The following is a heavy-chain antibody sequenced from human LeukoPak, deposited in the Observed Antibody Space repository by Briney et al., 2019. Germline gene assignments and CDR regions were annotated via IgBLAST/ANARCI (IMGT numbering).Heavy chain of an antibody. CDR3: ARGHCSSTSCYDAFDI. D-gene: IGHD2-2*01. CDR2: IYYSGST. CDR1: GGSISSYY. Sequence: SETLSLTCTVSGGSISSYYWSWIRQPPGKGLEWIGYIYYSGSTNYNPSLKSRVTMSVDTSKNQFSLKLSSVTAADTAVYYCARGHCSSTSCYDAFDIWGQGTMVTVSS. V-gene: IGHV4-59*01. J-gene: IGHJ3*02.